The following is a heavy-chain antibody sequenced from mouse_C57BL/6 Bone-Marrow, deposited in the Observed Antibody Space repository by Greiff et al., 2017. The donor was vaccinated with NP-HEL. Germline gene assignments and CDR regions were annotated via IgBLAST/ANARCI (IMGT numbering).Heavy chain of an antibody. CDR2: IHPNSGST. CDR3: APHYYCRSYWDVDV. V-gene: IGHV1-64*01. Sequence: VKLQQPGAELVKPGASVKLSCKASGYTFTSYWMHWVKQRPGQGLEWIGMIHPNSGSTNYNEKFKSKATLTVDKSSSTAYMQLSSLTSEDAAVYYWAPHYYCRSYWDVDVWGTGTTVTVSS. D-gene: IGHD1-1*01. J-gene: IGHJ1*03. CDR1: GYTFTSYW.